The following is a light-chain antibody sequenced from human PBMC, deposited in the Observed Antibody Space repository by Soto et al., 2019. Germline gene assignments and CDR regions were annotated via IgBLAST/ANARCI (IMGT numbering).Light chain of an antibody. CDR3: CSCAGNYSYV. Sequence: QSALTQPRSVSGSPGQSVTISCTGTSSDVGGYNYVSWYQQHPGKVPKLMIYDVSKRPSGVPDRFSGSKSGDTASLTISGLQAEDEADFYCCSCAGNYSYVFGTGTKLTVL. CDR2: DVS. J-gene: IGLJ1*01. CDR1: SSDVGGYNY. V-gene: IGLV2-11*01.